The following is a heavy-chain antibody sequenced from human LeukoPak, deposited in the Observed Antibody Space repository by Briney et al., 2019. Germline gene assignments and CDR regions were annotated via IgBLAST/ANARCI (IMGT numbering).Heavy chain of an antibody. D-gene: IGHD6-13*01. CDR2: IYHSGST. J-gene: IGHJ3*02. CDR3: ARPIAGAGLHAFDI. V-gene: IGHV4-34*01. CDR1: GGSFSAYY. Sequence: SETLSLTCGLYGGSFSAYYWSWIRQPPGKGLEWIGEIYHSGSTNYNPSLKSRVTISVATSKNQFSLKLSSVTAADTAVYYCARPIAGAGLHAFDIWGQGTIGSVSS.